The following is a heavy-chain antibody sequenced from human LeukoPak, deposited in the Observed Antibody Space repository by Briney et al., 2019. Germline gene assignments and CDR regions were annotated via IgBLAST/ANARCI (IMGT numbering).Heavy chain of an antibody. V-gene: IGHV4-39*01. CDR3: ARRTQGITVAKYYFDY. D-gene: IGHD6-19*01. CDR1: GGSISSTSYY. CDR2: IYYSGSP. J-gene: IGHJ4*02. Sequence: SETLSLTCTVSGGSISSTSYYWGWIRQPPGKGLGWIGNIYYSGSPYYNPSLKSRVTISVDTSKNQFSLKLSSVTAADTALYYCARRTQGITVAKYYFDYWGRGTLVTVSS.